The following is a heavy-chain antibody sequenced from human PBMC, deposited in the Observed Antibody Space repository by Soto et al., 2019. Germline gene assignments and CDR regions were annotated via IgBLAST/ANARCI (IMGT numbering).Heavy chain of an antibody. CDR3: ARARALKAVAGTGFDYYYYGMDV. CDR2: INHSGST. CDR1: GGSFSGYY. Sequence: PSETLSLTCAVYGGSFSGYYWSWIRQPPGKGLEWIGEINHSGSTNYNPSLKRRVTISVDTPKNQSSLKLSSVTAADTAVYYCARARALKAVAGTGFDYYYYGMDVWGQGTTVTV. V-gene: IGHV4-34*01. D-gene: IGHD6-13*01. J-gene: IGHJ6*02.